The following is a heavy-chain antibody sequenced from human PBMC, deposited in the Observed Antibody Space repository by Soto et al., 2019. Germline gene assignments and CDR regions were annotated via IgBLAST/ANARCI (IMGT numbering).Heavy chain of an antibody. Sequence: EVQLVESGGGLVQPGRSLRLSCAASGFTFDDYAMHWVRQAPGKGLEWVSGISWNSGSIGYADSVKGRFTISRDNAKNSLYLQMNSLRAEDTALYYCPKGQQLVGFDYWGQATLVTVSS. CDR1: GFTFDDYA. V-gene: IGHV3-9*01. D-gene: IGHD6-13*01. CDR3: PKGQQLVGFDY. J-gene: IGHJ4*02. CDR2: ISWNSGSI.